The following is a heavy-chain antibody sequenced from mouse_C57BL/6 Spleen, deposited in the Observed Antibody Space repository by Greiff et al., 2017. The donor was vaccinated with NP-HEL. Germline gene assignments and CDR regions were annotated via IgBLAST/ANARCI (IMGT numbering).Heavy chain of an antibody. CDR3: AREGYYSTWAMDY. CDR1: GYTFTDYY. CDR2: IYPGSGNT. Sequence: QVQLQQSGAELVRPGASVKLSCKASGYTFTDYYINWVKQRPGQGLEWIARIYPGSGNTYYNEKFKGKATLTADKSSSTAYMQLSSLTSEDSAVYFCAREGYYSTWAMDYWGQGTSVTVSS. D-gene: IGHD1-1*01. J-gene: IGHJ4*01. V-gene: IGHV1-76*01.